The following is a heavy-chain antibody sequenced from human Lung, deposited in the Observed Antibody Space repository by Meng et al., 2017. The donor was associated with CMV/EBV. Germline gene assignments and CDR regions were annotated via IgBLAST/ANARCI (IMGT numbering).Heavy chain of an antibody. V-gene: IGHV1-69*05. J-gene: IGHJ4*02. Sequence: SXXVSXXASGGTFSSFAISWVRQAPGQGLEWMGGIIPIFGTANYAQNFQGRVTITTDESRITAYMELSSLRSEDSAIYYCASVGFCSGTTCYTGDYTSRRHFEHXGQGXLVTVSS. CDR3: ASVGFCSGTTCYTGDYTSRRHFEH. CDR2: IIPIFGTA. D-gene: IGHD2-2*02. CDR1: GGTFSSFA.